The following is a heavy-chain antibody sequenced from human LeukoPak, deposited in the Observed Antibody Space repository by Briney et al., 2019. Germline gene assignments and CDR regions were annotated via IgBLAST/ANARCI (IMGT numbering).Heavy chain of an antibody. D-gene: IGHD2-2*01. Sequence: GASAKVSCKASGYTFTGYYMHWVRQAPGQGLEWMGWINPNSGGTNYAQKFQGRVTMTRDTSISTAYMELSRLRSDDTAVYYCARGPLVPAATFDYWGQGTLVTVSS. J-gene: IGHJ4*02. CDR3: ARGPLVPAATFDY. V-gene: IGHV1-2*02. CDR1: GYTFTGYY. CDR2: INPNSGGT.